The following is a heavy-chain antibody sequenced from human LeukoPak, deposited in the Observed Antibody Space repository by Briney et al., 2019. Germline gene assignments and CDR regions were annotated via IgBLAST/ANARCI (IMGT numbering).Heavy chain of an antibody. Sequence: GASVKVSCKVSGYTLTELSMHWVRQAPGRGLEWMGGFDPEDGETIYAQKFQGRVTMTEDTSTDTAYMELSSLRSEDTAVYYCATDLAVAGYYHYYYMDVWGKGTTVTVSS. CDR3: ATDLAVAGYYHYYYMDV. J-gene: IGHJ6*03. V-gene: IGHV1-24*01. CDR2: FDPEDGET. CDR1: GYTLTELS. D-gene: IGHD6-19*01.